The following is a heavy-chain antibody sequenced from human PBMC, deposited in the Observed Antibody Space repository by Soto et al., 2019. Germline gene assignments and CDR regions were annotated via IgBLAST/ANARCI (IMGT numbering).Heavy chain of an antibody. D-gene: IGHD5-18*01. CDR2: INPSGGST. Sequence: ASVNASFRASGSTFTRSSMPWVEQAPGQGLEWMGIINPSGGSTSYAQKFQGRVTMTRDTSTSTVYMELSSLGSEGAVVYYCARAADTVRYCWG. J-gene: IGHJ4*01. V-gene: IGHV1-46*03. CDR1: GSTFTRSS. CDR3: ARAADTVRYC.